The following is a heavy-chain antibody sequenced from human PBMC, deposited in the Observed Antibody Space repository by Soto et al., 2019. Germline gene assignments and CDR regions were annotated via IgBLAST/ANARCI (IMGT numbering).Heavy chain of an antibody. D-gene: IGHD1-1*01. J-gene: IGHJ4*02. CDR3: AKEKATAKPEGGDF. V-gene: IGHV1-2*02. CDR2: INPNSGGT. Sequence: ASVKVSCKASGYTFSDYYIHWVRQAPGQGLEWMGWINPNSGGTKYAPKFQGGVTMTRDTSITTAYMELSRLRSGDTAVYYCAKEKATAKPEGGDFWGQGNLVPVSS. CDR1: GYTFSDYY.